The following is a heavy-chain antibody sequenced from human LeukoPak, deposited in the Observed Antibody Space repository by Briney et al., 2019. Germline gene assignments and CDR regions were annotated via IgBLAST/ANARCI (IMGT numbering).Heavy chain of an antibody. CDR1: GFTFFAYA. J-gene: IGHJ4*02. CDR2: IWSDGSAK. V-gene: IGHV3-33*07. CDR3: GSPLLLTAGWYCDS. Sequence: GGSLRLSCASSGFTFFAYAMYCVRRAPGKGLEWVAVIWSDGSAKYYADSVKGRFTISRDNSKNTLYLQMNSLRAEDTAIYYCGSPLLLTAGWYCDSGGQGTLVTVSS. D-gene: IGHD6-19*01.